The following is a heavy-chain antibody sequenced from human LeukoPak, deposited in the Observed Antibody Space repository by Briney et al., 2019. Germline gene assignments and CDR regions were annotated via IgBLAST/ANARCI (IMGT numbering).Heavy chain of an antibody. J-gene: IGHJ5*02. Sequence: SETLSLTCTVSGGSISSYYWSWIRQPAGKGLEWIGRIYTSGSTNYTPSLKSRVTMSVDTSKNQFSLKLSSVTAADTAVYYCARDLPPYCSSTSCYRWFDPWGQGTLVTVSS. CDR1: GGSISSYY. V-gene: IGHV4-4*07. CDR3: ARDLPPYCSSTSCYRWFDP. CDR2: IYTSGST. D-gene: IGHD2-2*02.